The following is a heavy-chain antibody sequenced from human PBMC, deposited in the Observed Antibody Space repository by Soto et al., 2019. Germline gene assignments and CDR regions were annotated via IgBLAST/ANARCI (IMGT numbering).Heavy chain of an antibody. CDR2: IIPIFGTA. V-gene: IGHV1-69*13. D-gene: IGHD3-9*01. CDR1: GGTFSSYA. Sequence: SVKVSCKASGGTFSSYAISWVRQAPGQGLEWMGGIIPIFGTANYAQKFQGRVTITADESTSTAYMELSSLRSEDTAVYYCARGKYDILTGYLNYYYGMDVWGQGTTVTVSS. CDR3: ARGKYDILTGYLNYYYGMDV. J-gene: IGHJ6*02.